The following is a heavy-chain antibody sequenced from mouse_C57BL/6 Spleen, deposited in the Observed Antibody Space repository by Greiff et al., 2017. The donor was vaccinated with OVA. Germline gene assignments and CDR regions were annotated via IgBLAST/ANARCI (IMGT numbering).Heavy chain of an antibody. Sequence: VKVVESGPGLVQPSQSLSITCTVSGFSLTSYGVHWVRQSPGKGLEWLGVIWSGGSTDYNAAFISRLSISKDNSKSQVFFKMNSLQADDTAIYYCARPYYYGFAYWGQGTLVTVSA. CDR3: ARPYYYGFAY. V-gene: IGHV2-2*01. CDR1: GFSLTSYG. CDR2: IWSGGST. D-gene: IGHD1-1*01. J-gene: IGHJ3*01.